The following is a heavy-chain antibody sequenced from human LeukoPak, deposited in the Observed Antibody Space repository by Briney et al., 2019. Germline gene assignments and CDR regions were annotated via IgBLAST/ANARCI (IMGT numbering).Heavy chain of an antibody. CDR1: GGSISSYY. J-gene: IGHJ3*02. Sequence: SETLSLTCTVSGGSISSYYWSWIRQPAGKGLEWIGRIYTSGSTNYNPSLKSRVTMSVDTSKNQFSLKLSSVTAADTAVYYCARDLGHDFWSGYSAFDIWGQGTMVTVSS. CDR2: IYTSGST. CDR3: ARDLGHDFWSGYSAFDI. D-gene: IGHD3-3*01. V-gene: IGHV4-4*07.